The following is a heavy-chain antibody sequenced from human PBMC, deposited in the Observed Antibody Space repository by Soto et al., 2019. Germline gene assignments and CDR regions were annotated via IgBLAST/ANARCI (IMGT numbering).Heavy chain of an antibody. CDR1: GYTLTELS. D-gene: IGHD2-15*01. J-gene: IGHJ2*01. V-gene: IGHV1-24*01. CDR2: FDPEDGET. Sequence: QVQLVQSGAEVKKPGASVKVSCKVSGYTLTELSMHWVRQAPGKGLEWMGGFDPEDGETIYAQKFQGRVTMTEDTSTDTAYMELSSLRSEDTAVYYCATPQTNLGYCSGGSCFDYWYFDLWGRGTLVTVSS. CDR3: ATPQTNLGYCSGGSCFDYWYFDL.